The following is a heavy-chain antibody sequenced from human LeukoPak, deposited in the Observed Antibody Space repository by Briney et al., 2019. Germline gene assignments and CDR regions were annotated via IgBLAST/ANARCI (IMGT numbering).Heavy chain of an antibody. D-gene: IGHD6-19*01. J-gene: IGHJ4*02. CDR2: ISTSGST. CDR3: ARLGSGWFRVVQNEIDY. Sequence: SQALSPTCTVSGGSISSGSYYWTWIRQPAGKGLEWIRRISTSGSTNYNPSLKSRVTISVDTSKNQFSLRLSSVTAADTAVYYCARLGSGWFRVVQNEIDYWGQGTLVTVSS. V-gene: IGHV4-61*02. CDR1: GGSISSGSYY.